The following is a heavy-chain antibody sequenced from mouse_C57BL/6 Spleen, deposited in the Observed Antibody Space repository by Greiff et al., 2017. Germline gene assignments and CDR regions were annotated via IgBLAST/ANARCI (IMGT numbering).Heavy chain of an antibody. Sequence: EVKLVESGGGLVKPGGSLKLSCAASGFTFSSYAMSWVRQTPEKRLEWVATISDGGSYTYYPDNVKGRFTISRDNAKNNLYLQMSHLKSEDTAMYYWARGGVVATGQYDYAMDYWGQGTSVTVSS. CDR2: ISDGGSYT. J-gene: IGHJ4*01. V-gene: IGHV5-4*03. CDR3: ARGGVVATGQYDYAMDY. D-gene: IGHD1-1*01. CDR1: GFTFSSYA.